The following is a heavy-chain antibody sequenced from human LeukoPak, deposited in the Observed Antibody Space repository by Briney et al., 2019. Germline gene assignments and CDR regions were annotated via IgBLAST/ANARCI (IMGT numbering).Heavy chain of an antibody. CDR2: ISGSGGST. V-gene: IGHV3-23*01. D-gene: IGHD6-19*01. J-gene: IGHJ4*02. CDR3: AKDASFDSSGWYYFDY. CDR1: GFTFSSYA. Sequence: GGSLRLSCAASGFTFSSYAMSWVRKAPGKGLEWVSAISGSGGSTYYADSVKGRFTISRDNSKNTLYLQMNSLRAEDTAVYYCAKDASFDSSGWYYFDYWGQGTLVTVSS.